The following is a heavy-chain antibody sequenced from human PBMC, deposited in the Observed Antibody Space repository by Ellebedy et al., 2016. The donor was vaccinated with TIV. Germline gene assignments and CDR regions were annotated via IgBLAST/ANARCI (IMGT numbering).Heavy chain of an antibody. Sequence: GESLKISCATSGFIFSNYWMNWVRQAPGKGLEWVANIKPDGSEQYYVDSVKGRLTISRDNSKNSLYLQMNSLRADDTALYYCASAARGSGAYESFWGQGTLVTVSS. V-gene: IGHV3-7*01. D-gene: IGHD5-12*01. CDR2: IKPDGSEQ. CDR1: GFIFSNYW. CDR3: ASAARGSGAYESF. J-gene: IGHJ4*02.